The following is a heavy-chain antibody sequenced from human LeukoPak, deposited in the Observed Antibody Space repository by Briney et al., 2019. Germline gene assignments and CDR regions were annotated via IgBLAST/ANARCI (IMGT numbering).Heavy chain of an antibody. CDR3: ARGLGYCSGGSCQDFGYYFDY. CDR2: INHGGSP. V-gene: IGHV4-34*01. Sequence: SETLSLTCAVYGGSFSGYYWSWIRQPPGKGLEWIAEINHGGSPNYNPSLKSRVTMSLDTSKNQFSLKLSSVTAADTALYYCARGLGYCSGGSCQDFGYYFDYWGQGTLVTVSS. J-gene: IGHJ4*02. CDR1: GGSFSGYY. D-gene: IGHD2-15*01.